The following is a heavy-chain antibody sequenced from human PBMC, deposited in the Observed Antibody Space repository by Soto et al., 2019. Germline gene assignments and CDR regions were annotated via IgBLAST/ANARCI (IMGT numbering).Heavy chain of an antibody. V-gene: IGHV4-39*01. CDR3: ARHLRGSPTALLWFFQH. Sequence: QLQLQESGPGLVKPSETLSLTCTVSGGSISSSSYYWGWIRQPPGKGLEWIGSIYYSGSTYYNPSLKSRVTISVDTSKNQFSLKLSSVTAADTAVYYCARHLRGSPTALLWFFQHWGQGTLVTVSS. CDR1: GGSISSSSYY. CDR2: IYYSGST. J-gene: IGHJ1*01. D-gene: IGHD3-10*01.